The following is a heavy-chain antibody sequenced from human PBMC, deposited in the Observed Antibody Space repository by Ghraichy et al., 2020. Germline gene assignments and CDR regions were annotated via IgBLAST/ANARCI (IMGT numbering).Heavy chain of an antibody. D-gene: IGHD3-16*01. J-gene: IGHJ4*02. CDR2: ISSSSTCI. V-gene: IGHV3-21*01. CDR3: ARDVPLGSVMAPFDY. CDR1: GFTFNTYT. Sequence: GGSLRLSCAASGFTFNTYTMNWVRQAPGKGLEWVSSISSSSTCIHYADSVKGRFTISRDNTKNSLYLQLNSLRAEDTAVYFCARDVPLGSVMAPFDYWGQGTLVTVSS.